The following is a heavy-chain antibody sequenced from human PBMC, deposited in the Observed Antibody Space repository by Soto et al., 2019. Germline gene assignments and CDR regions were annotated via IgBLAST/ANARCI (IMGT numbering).Heavy chain of an antibody. CDR2: VGGGGDNT. J-gene: IGHJ4*02. CDR3: AKRDSGSGSSPPLINY. V-gene: IGHV3-23*01. Sequence: EVQLLESGGGLVQPGGSLRLSCAASGFTFSSYSMNWVRQAPGKGLEWDASVGGGGDNTFYADSVKGRFTISRDDSQNSLSLQMNSLRAEDTAVYFCAKRDSGSGSSPPLINYWGQGTLVNVSS. D-gene: IGHD3-10*01. CDR1: GFTFSSYS.